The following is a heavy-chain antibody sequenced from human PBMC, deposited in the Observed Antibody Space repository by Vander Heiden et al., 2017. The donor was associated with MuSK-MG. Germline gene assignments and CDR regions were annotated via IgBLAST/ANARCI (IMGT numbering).Heavy chain of an antibody. CDR3: ARTTRIAAAGTNWFDP. CDR2: IDWDDDK. J-gene: IGHJ5*02. V-gene: IGHV2-70*15. D-gene: IGHD6-13*01. Sequence: QVTLRESGPALVKPTQTLTLTCTFSGFSLSNSGMCVSWIRQPPGKALEWLARIDWDDDKYYSTSLKTRLTISKYTSKNQVVLTMTNMDPVDTATYYCARTTRIAAAGTNWFDPWGQGTLVTVSS. CDR1: GFSLSNSGMC.